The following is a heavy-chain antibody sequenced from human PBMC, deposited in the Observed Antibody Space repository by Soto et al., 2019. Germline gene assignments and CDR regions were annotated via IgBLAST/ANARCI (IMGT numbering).Heavy chain of an antibody. CDR2: IIPILGIA. V-gene: IGHV1-69*02. D-gene: IGHD6-13*01. CDR3: ARGSGSSWYNQIDY. Sequence: GASVKVSCKASGGTFSSYTISWVRQAPGQGLEWMGRIIPILGIANYAQKFQGRVTITADKSTSTAYMELSSLRSEDTAVYYCARGSGSSWYNQIDYWGQGTLVTVSS. J-gene: IGHJ4*02. CDR1: GGTFSSYT.